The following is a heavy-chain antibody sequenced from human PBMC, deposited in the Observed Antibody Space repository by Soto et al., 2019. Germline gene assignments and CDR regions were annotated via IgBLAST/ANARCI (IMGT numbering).Heavy chain of an antibody. J-gene: IGHJ3*02. Sequence: QVQLQESGPGLVKPSQTLSLTCTVSGGSISSGGYYWSWIRQHPGKGLEWIGYIYYSGSTYYNPSLNSRVTISVDTSKNQFSLKLSSVTAADTAVYYCARGRGRWLRSMSFDIWGQGTMVTVSS. V-gene: IGHV4-31*03. CDR2: IYYSGST. CDR3: ARGRGRWLRSMSFDI. D-gene: IGHD5-12*01. CDR1: GGSISSGGYY.